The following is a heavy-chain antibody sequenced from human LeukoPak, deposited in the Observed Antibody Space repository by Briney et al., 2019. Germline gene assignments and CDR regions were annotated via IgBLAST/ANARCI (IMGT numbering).Heavy chain of an antibody. Sequence: GASVKVSCKASGGTFSSYAISWVRQAPGQGLEWMGIINPSGGSTSYAQKFQGRVTMTRDMSTSTVYMELSSLRSEDTAVYYCARYSSSWYYDYWGQGTLVTVSS. CDR1: GGTFSSYA. D-gene: IGHD6-13*01. CDR3: ARYSSSWYYDY. CDR2: INPSGGST. V-gene: IGHV1-46*01. J-gene: IGHJ4*02.